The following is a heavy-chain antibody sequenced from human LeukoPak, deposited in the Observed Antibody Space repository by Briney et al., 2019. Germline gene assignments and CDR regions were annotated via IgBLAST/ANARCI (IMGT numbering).Heavy chain of an antibody. CDR1: GDSVSSNSAV. CDR2: TYYRSKWRD. CDR3: ARSGRYTFDY. D-gene: IGHD1-26*01. J-gene: IGHJ4*02. V-gene: IGHV6-1*01. Sequence: SQTLSLTCDISGDSVSSNSAVWNWIRQSPSRGLEWLGKTYYRSKWRDDSAVSVRGRVTITPDTSKYQFSLQLSSVTPEDTAVYYCARSGRYTFDYWGQGILVTVSS.